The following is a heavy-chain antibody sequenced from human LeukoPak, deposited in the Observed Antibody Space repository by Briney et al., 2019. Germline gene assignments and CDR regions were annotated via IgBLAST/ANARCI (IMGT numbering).Heavy chain of an antibody. CDR2: INAGNGNT. D-gene: IGHD1-26*01. J-gene: IGHJ4*02. Sequence: ASVKVSCKASGYTFTSYAMHWVRQAPGQRLEWMGWINAGNGNTKYSQKFQGRVTITRDTSAGTAYMELSSLGSEDTAVYYCARVGRPTVGGHYFDYWGQGTLVTVSS. CDR3: ARVGRPTVGGHYFDY. V-gene: IGHV1-3*01. CDR1: GYTFTSYA.